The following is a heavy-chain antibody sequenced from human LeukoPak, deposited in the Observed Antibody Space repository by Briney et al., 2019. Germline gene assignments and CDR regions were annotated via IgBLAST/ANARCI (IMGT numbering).Heavy chain of an antibody. D-gene: IGHD5-24*01. CDR1: GFTFSDYY. Sequence: PGGSLRLSCAASGFTFSDYYMSWIRQAPGKGLEWVSYISSSGSKIYCADSVKGRFTISRDNGKNSLYMQKNRMRAEGTIVYYCARDLEMDTYRGRRGPEFDYWGQGTLVTVSS. J-gene: IGHJ4*02. V-gene: IGHV3-11*01. CDR3: ARDLEMDTYRGRRGPEFDY. CDR2: ISSSGSKI.